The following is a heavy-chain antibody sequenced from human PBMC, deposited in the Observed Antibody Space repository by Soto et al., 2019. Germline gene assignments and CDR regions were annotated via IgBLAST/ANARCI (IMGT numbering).Heavy chain of an antibody. J-gene: IGHJ6*02. V-gene: IGHV3-30-3*01. D-gene: IGHD4-17*01. CDR1: GFTFSSYA. Sequence: GGSLRLSCAASGFTFSSYAMHWVRQAPGKGLEWVAVISYDGSNKYYADSVKGRFTISRDNSKNTLYLQMNSLRAEDTAVYYCARDRNGDLGYDYYYYGMDVWGQGTTVTVSS. CDR3: ARDRNGDLGYDYYYYGMDV. CDR2: ISYDGSNK.